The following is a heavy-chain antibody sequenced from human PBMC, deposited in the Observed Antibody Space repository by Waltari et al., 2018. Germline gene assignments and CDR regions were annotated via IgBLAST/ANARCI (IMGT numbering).Heavy chain of an antibody. CDR2: IYTSGNT. J-gene: IGHJ4*02. D-gene: IGHD2-8*02. Sequence: VQLQASGPGLVNPSQTLSLTCNASGDSISSGSSHPSCIRQPTRKGLDWIGRIYTSGNTNYNPSLKSRVTMSMDTSKNQFSLKLNSVTAADSAMYYCARDSSTGALFFDSWGQGTLVTVSS. CDR1: GDSISSGSSH. CDR3: ARDSSTGALFFDS. V-gene: IGHV4-61*02.